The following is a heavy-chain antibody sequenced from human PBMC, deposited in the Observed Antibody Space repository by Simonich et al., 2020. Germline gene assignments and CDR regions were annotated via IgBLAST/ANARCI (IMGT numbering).Heavy chain of an antibody. Sequence: EVQLVESGGGLVKPGGSLRLSCAASGFTFSSYAMSWVRQAPGKGLEWVSAISGKGGSTYYADSVKGRFTISRDNSKNTLYLQMNSLRAEDTAVYYCAKDSSLVGATDWFDPWGQGTLVTVSS. CDR3: AKDSSLVGATDWFDP. CDR2: ISGKGGST. D-gene: IGHD1-26*01. J-gene: IGHJ5*02. CDR1: GFTFSSYA. V-gene: IGHV3-23*04.